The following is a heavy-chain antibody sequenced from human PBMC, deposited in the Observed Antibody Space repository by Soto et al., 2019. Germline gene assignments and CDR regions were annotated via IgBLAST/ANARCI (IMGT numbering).Heavy chain of an antibody. V-gene: IGHV3-33*01. CDR1: GFTFSSYG. D-gene: IGHD3-10*01. Sequence: QVQLVESGAGVVQPGRSLRLSCAASGFTFSSYGMHWVSQAPGKGLEWVAVIWYDGSNKYYADSVKGRFTISRDNSKNTLYLQMNSLRAEDTAVYYCARDGYGSGSYYIHYWGQGTLVTVSS. CDR3: ARDGYGSGSYYIHY. J-gene: IGHJ4*02. CDR2: IWYDGSNK.